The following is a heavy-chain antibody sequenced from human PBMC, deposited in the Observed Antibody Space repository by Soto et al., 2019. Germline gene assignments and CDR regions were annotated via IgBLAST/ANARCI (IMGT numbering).Heavy chain of an antibody. CDR2: IWYDGINK. D-gene: IGHD2-15*01. CDR3: ARDRVQMVDGLDV. Sequence: QVQLVESGGGVVQSGRSLRLSCAASGFTFSNNGMHWVRQAPGKGLEWVAVIWYDGINKYYADSVKGRFIISRDNSKNTVYLQMNSLRAEDTAVYYCARDRVQMVDGLDVWGQGTTVTVSS. J-gene: IGHJ6*02. V-gene: IGHV3-33*01. CDR1: GFTFSNNG.